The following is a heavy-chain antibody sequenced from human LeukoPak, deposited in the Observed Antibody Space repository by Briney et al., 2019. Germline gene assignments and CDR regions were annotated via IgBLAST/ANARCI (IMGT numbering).Heavy chain of an antibody. CDR2: INHSGST. V-gene: IGHV4-34*01. CDR3: ARVIPYYDFWSGYPSTTNWFDP. J-gene: IGHJ5*02. CDR1: GGSFSGYY. Sequence: SETLSLTCAVYGGSFSGYYWSWIRQPPGKGLEWIGEINHSGSTNYNPSLKSRVTISVDTSKNQFSLKLSSVTAADTAVYYCARVIPYYDFWSGYPSTTNWFDPWGQGTLVTVSS. D-gene: IGHD3-3*01.